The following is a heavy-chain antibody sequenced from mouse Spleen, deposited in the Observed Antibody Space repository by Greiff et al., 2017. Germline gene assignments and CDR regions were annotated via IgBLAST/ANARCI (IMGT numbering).Heavy chain of an antibody. CDR3: ARGEGNYGAWFAY. J-gene: IGHJ3*01. D-gene: IGHD2-1*01. CDR1: GYSFTGYY. V-gene: IGHV1-43*01. Sequence: EVQGVESGPELVKPGASVKISCKASGYSFTGYYMHWVKQSSEKSLEWIGEINPSTGGTSYNQKFKGKATLTVDKSSSTAYMQLKSLTSEDSAVYYCARGEGNYGAWFAYWGQGTLVTVSA. CDR2: INPSTGGT.